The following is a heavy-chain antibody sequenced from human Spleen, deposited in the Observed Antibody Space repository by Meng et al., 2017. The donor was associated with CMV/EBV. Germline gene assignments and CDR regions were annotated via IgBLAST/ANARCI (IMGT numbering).Heavy chain of an antibody. J-gene: IGHJ4*02. CDR1: GFTFSAYA. V-gene: IGHV3-30-3*01. Sequence: GESLKISCAASGFTFSAYAMHWVRQAPGKGLEWVAFISYDGSNKYYADSVKGRFTISRDNSKNTLHLQMNSLRGEDTAVYYCATFNGYSLFFDYWGQGTLVTVSS. D-gene: IGHD5-18*01. CDR2: ISYDGSNK. CDR3: ATFNGYSLFFDY.